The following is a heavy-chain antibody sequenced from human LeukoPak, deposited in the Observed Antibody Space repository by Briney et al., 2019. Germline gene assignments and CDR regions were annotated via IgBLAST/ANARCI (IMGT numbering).Heavy chain of an antibody. Sequence: SETLSLTCTVSGCSISSYYWSWIRQPPGKGLEWIGYIYYSGSTNYNPSLKSRVTISVDTSKNQFSLKLSSVTAADTALYYCAKDPMWFGEGDYKYYMDVWGKGTTVTVSS. CDR1: GCSISSYY. V-gene: IGHV4-59*01. D-gene: IGHD3-10*01. CDR2: IYYSGST. CDR3: AKDPMWFGEGDYKYYMDV. J-gene: IGHJ6*03.